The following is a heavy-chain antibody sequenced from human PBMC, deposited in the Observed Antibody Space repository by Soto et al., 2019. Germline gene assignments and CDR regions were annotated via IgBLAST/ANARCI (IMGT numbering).Heavy chain of an antibody. D-gene: IGHD3-3*01. V-gene: IGHV4-59*01. J-gene: IGHJ5*02. CDR3: ARGQYYDFWSGYYTGSVWFDP. CDR1: GGSISSYY. CDR2: IYYSGST. Sequence: SETLSLTCTVSGGSISSYYWSWIRQPPGKGLEWIGYIYYSGSTNYNPSLKSRVTISVDTSKNQFSLKLSSVTAADTAVYYCARGQYYDFWSGYYTGSVWFDPWRQGTLVTAPQ.